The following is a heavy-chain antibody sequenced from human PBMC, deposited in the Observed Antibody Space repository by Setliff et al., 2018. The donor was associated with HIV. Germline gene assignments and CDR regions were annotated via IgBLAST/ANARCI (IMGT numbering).Heavy chain of an antibody. Sequence: KPSETLSLTCAVYGGSFSGYYWSWIRQPPGKGLEWIGEINHSGSTNFNPSLKSRVTISVDTSKNQFSLKLSSVTAADTAVYYCARLFQWMSYSFDIWGQGTVVTVSS. CDR1: GGSFSGYY. V-gene: IGHV4-34*01. CDR2: INHSGST. CDR3: ARLFQWMSYSFDI. J-gene: IGHJ3*02. D-gene: IGHD5-12*01.